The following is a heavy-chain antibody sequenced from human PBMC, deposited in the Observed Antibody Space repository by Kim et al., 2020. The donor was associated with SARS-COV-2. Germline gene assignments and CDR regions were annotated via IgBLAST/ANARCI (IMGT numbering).Heavy chain of an antibody. J-gene: IGHJ5*02. CDR3: ANLPTNSGYARDQGWFDP. CDR1: GFTFSSYA. V-gene: IGHV3-23*01. Sequence: GGSLRLSCAASGFTFSSYAMSWVRQAPGKGLEWVSAISGSGGSTYYADSVKGRFTISRDNSKNTLYLQMNSLRAEDTAVYYCANLPTNSGYARDQGWFDPWGQGTLVTVSS. CDR2: ISGSGGST. D-gene: IGHD5-12*01.